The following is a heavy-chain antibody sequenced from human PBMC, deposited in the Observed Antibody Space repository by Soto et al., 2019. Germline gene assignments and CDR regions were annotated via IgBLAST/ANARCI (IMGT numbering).Heavy chain of an antibody. CDR2: IIPALGTA. J-gene: IGHJ2*01. CDR3: ARPDFGDYWYFDL. Sequence: QDQLVQSGAEVKKPGSSVTVSCKASGGTFSSHTFSWVRQAPGQGLEWMGRIIPALGTATYAQKFQGRVTITADESATTVYLELNSRRSEDTAVYYCARPDFGDYWYFDLWGRGTLVTVSS. V-gene: IGHV1-69*08. D-gene: IGHD4-17*01. CDR1: GGTFSSHT.